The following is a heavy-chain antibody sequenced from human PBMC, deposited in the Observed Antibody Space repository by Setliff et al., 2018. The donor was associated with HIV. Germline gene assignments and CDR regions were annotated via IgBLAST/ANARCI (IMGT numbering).Heavy chain of an antibody. Sequence: PSETLSLTCTVSGVSISNYYWSWIRQPAGKGLEWIGRIYTSGNTNYNPSLKSRVTMSVDRAKNQFSLRLTSVTAADTAVYYCAREGAPRYDSSSYYMDVWGKGTTVTVSS. CDR3: AREGAPRYDSSSYYMDV. CDR1: GVSISNYY. V-gene: IGHV4-4*07. J-gene: IGHJ6*03. D-gene: IGHD3-22*01. CDR2: IYTSGNT.